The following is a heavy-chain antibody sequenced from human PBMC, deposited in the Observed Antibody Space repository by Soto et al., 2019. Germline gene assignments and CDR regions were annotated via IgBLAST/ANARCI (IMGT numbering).Heavy chain of an antibody. D-gene: IGHD3-10*01. CDR2: ISWNSGSI. CDR3: ARVPLRGFGDSRGEAY. CDR1: GFTFDDYA. V-gene: IGHV3-9*03. J-gene: IGHJ4*03. Sequence: EVQLVESGGGLVQPGRSLRLSCAASGFTFDDYAMHWVRQAPGKGLEWVSGISWNSGSIGYADSVKGRFTFSRDTAKEAPYLQTVSLRAEEMALYYYARVPLRGFGDSRGEAYWCRGPAVCVSS.